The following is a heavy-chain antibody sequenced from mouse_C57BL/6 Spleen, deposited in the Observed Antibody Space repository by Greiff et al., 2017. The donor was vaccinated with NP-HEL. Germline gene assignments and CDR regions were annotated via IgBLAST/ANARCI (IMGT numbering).Heavy chain of an antibody. CDR1: GYTFTSYW. CDR2: IDPSDSYT. Sequence: VQLQQSGAELVKPGASVKLSCKASGYTFTSYWMQWVKQRPGQGLEWIGEIDPSDSYTNYNQKFKGKATLTVDTSSSTAYMQLSSLTSEDSAVYYCVIYYDYDGAYWGQGTLVTVSA. D-gene: IGHD2-4*01. CDR3: VIYYDYDGAY. V-gene: IGHV1-50*01. J-gene: IGHJ3*01.